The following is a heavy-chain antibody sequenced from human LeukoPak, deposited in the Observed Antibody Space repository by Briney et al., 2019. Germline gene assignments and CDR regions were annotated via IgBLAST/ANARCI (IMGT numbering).Heavy chain of an antibody. CDR2: INHSGST. CDR1: GGSFSGYY. D-gene: IGHD3-16*01. Sequence: SETLSLTCAVYGGSFSGYYWSWIRQPPGKGLEWIGEINHSGSTNYNPSLKSRVTISVDTSKNQFSLKLSSVTAADTAVYYCARGRRFSSMDVWGQETTVTVSS. J-gene: IGHJ6*02. V-gene: IGHV4-34*01. CDR3: ARGRRFSSMDV.